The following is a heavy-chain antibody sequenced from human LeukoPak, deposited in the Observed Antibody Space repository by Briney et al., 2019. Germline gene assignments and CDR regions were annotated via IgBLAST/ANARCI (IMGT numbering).Heavy chain of an antibody. CDR3: ARGGRYSGYDCGC. CDR2: IYYSGST. CDR1: GGSMSRYY. D-gene: IGHD5-12*01. J-gene: IGHJ4*02. V-gene: IGHV4-59*01. Sequence: PSETLSLTCTVSGGSMSRYYGSWLRQPPGKGLEWIGYIYYSGSTNYNPSLKSRVTISVDTSKNQFSLKLSSVTAADTAVYYWARGGRYSGYDCGCCGQGTLVTVSS.